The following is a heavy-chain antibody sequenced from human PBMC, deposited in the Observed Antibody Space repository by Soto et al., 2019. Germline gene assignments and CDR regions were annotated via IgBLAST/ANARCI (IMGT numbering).Heavy chain of an antibody. J-gene: IGHJ4*02. V-gene: IGHV3-30-3*01. D-gene: IGHD6-13*01. CDR1: GFTFSSYA. Sequence: QVQLVESGGGVVQPGRSLRLSCAASGFTFSSYAMHWVRQAPGKGRGWVAVISYDGSNKYYADSVKGRFTISRDNSKNTLYLQMNSLRAEDTAVYYCARDTQGEQQLVLDYWGQGTLVTVSS. CDR3: ARDTQGEQQLVLDY. CDR2: ISYDGSNK.